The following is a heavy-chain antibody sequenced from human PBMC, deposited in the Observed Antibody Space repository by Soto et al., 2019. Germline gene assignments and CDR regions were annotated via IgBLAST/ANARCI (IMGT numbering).Heavy chain of an antibody. D-gene: IGHD2-2*01. CDR3: AKKKGRPAPPLGYCSSTSGPIDY. Sequence: EVQLLESGGGLVQPGGSLRLSCAASGFTFSSYAMSWVRQAPGKGLEWVSAISGSGGSTYYADSVKGRFTISRDNSKNTLYLQMNSLRAEDTAVYYCAKKKGRPAPPLGYCSSTSGPIDYWGQGTLVTVSS. J-gene: IGHJ4*02. V-gene: IGHV3-23*01. CDR1: GFTFSSYA. CDR2: ISGSGGST.